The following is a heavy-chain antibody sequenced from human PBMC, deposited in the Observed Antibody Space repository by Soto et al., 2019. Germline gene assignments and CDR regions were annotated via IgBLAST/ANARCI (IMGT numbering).Heavy chain of an antibody. Sequence: PGGSLRLSCAASGFTFSSYAMSWVRQAPGKGLEWVSAISGSGGSTYYADSVKGRFTISRDNSKNTLYLQMNSLRAEDTALYYCAKHYAAYSSSWYVSWGQGTLVTVSS. CDR1: GFTFSSYA. CDR3: AKHYAAYSSSWYVS. J-gene: IGHJ5*01. D-gene: IGHD6-13*01. V-gene: IGHV3-23*01. CDR2: ISGSGGST.